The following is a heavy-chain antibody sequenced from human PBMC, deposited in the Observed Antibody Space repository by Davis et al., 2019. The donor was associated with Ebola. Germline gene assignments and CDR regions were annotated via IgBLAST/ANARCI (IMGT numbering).Heavy chain of an antibody. D-gene: IGHD4-11*01. Sequence: PGESLTISCAASGFTLSIYTMHWVRQAPGKGLEWVAAISSDGRNKHYADSVRGRVAISRDTSKDTLYLPMSGLRAEDTAVYYCSRGREDYRNYWGQGTLVTVSS. CDR1: GFTLSIYT. J-gene: IGHJ4*01. CDR2: ISSDGRNK. CDR3: SRGREDYRNY. V-gene: IGHV3-30*09.